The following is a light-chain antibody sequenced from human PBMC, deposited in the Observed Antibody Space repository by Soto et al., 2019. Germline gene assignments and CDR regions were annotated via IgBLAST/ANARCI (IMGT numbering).Light chain of an antibody. CDR1: QNISIY. V-gene: IGKV3-11*01. CDR2: DAS. Sequence: EIVLTQSPATLSLSPGERATLSCRASQNISIYLAWYQQKPGQAPRLLIYDASNRATGIPARFSSSGSGTDFTLTISNLVPEDFAVYYCQQRNNWPPEITFGQGTRLEIK. J-gene: IGKJ5*01. CDR3: QQRNNWPPEIT.